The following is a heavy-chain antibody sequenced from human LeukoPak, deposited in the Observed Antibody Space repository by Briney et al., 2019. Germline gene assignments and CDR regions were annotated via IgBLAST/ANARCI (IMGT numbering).Heavy chain of an antibody. J-gene: IGHJ6*03. Sequence: SGTLSLTCAVSGGSISSSNWWSWVRQPPGKGLEWIGEIYHSGSTSYNPSLKSRVTISVDKSKNQFSLKLSSVTAADTAVYYCARIMKGDFWSGDSYYDYYYMDVWGKGTTVTVSS. CDR3: ARIMKGDFWSGDSYYDYYYMDV. CDR2: IYHSGST. D-gene: IGHD3-3*01. CDR1: GGSISSSNW. V-gene: IGHV4-4*02.